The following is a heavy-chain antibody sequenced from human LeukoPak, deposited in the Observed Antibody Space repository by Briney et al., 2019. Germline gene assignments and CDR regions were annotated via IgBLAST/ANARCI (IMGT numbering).Heavy chain of an antibody. Sequence: SETLSLTCTVSGGSISSSSYYWGWIRQPPGKGLEWIGSIYYSGSTYYNPSLKSRVTISVDTSKNQFSLKLSSVTAADTAVYYCARLSPKYYDSSGYPGGFDYWGQGTLVTVSS. D-gene: IGHD3-22*01. V-gene: IGHV4-39*01. CDR1: GGSISSSSYY. J-gene: IGHJ4*02. CDR2: IYYSGST. CDR3: ARLSPKYYDSSGYPGGFDY.